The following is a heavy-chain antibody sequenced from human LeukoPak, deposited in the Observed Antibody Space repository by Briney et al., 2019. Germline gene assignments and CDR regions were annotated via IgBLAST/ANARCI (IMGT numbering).Heavy chain of an antibody. CDR1: GGSIIGHW. CDR3: ARYAALSGPNWLDP. Sequence: SETLSLTCTVSGGSIIGHWWSWIRQPPGKGLEWIGNIRYNGNTYSNPSLKSRVTISVDTSKNQFSMKLSSVTAADTAMYYCARYAALSGPNWLDPWGRGTLVTVSS. J-gene: IGHJ5*02. V-gene: IGHV4-59*11. CDR2: IRYNGNT. D-gene: IGHD6-19*01.